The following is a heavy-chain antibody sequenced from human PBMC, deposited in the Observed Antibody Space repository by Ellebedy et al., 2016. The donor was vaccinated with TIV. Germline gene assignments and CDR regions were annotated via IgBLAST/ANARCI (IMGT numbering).Heavy chain of an antibody. CDR2: ISGDGYTT. Sequence: GESLKISCAASGFNFDDHAMHWVRQVPGKGLEWVSLISGDGYTTKYADSVTGRITVARDNTTNSLHLEMSSLSSEDSAFYYCASLSRGSYLVYWGQGALVTVSS. CDR1: GFNFDDHA. CDR3: ASLSRGSYLVY. V-gene: IGHV3-43*02. D-gene: IGHD3-16*02. J-gene: IGHJ4*02.